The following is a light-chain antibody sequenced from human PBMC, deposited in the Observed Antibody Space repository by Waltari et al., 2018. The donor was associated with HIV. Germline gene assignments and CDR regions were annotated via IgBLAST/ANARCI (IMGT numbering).Light chain of an antibody. CDR2: EVS. V-gene: IGLV2-14*01. CDR3: SSYKSSSTPVV. CDR1: SSDVGGYNY. Sequence: QSALTQPASVSGSPGQSITISCTGTSSDVGGYNYASWYQQHPGKAPKLMIYEVSNRPSGVSNRFSGSKSGNTASLTISGLQAEDEADYYCSSYKSSSTPVVFGGGTKLTVL. J-gene: IGLJ2*01.